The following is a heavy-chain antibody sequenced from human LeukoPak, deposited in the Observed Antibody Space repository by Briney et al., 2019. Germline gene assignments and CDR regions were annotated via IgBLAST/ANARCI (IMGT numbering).Heavy chain of an antibody. CDR1: GFILNRHW. CDR2: IKQNGIET. D-gene: IGHD3-16*01. V-gene: IGHV3-7*01. J-gene: IGHJ5*02. CDR3: ARLLGESTIYDL. Sequence: GGSLRLSCAGSGFILNRHWTSWVRQTAGKGLEWVASIKQNGIETHYVDSVKGRFIISRDNAENSVSLQMNSLRDEDTAMYFCARLLGESTIYDLWGQGTLVTVSS.